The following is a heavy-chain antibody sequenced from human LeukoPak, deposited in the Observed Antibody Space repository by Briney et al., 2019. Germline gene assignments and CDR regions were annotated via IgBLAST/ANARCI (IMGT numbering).Heavy chain of an antibody. V-gene: IGHV1-18*01. D-gene: IGHD5-12*01. J-gene: IGHJ4*02. CDR2: ISAYNGNT. CDR1: GYTFTSYG. CDR3: ARDPAGRGIVATPPSY. Sequence: ASVKVSCKASGYTFTSYGISWVRQAPGQGLEWMGWISAYNGNTNYAQKLQGRVTMTTDTSTSTAYMELRSLRSDDTAVYYCARDPAGRGIVATPPSYWGQGTLVTVPS.